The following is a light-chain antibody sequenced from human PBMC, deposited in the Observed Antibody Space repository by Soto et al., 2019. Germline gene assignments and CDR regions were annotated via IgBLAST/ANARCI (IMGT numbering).Light chain of an antibody. Sequence: DIQITQSPSTLCASVGDRVTLTCRASQSISSWLAWYQQKPGKAPKLLIYDASSLESGVPSRFSGSGSGTEFTLTISSLQPDDFATYYCQQYNSYSTFGQGTKVDIK. CDR3: QQYNSYST. J-gene: IGKJ1*01. CDR1: QSISSW. V-gene: IGKV1-5*01. CDR2: DAS.